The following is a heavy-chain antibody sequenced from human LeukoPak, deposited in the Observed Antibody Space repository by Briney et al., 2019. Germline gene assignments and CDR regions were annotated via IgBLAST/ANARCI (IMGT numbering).Heavy chain of an antibody. Sequence: GGSLRLSCAASGFTFNNYALSWVRQAPGQGLEWVSAISDSGDSTYYADSVKGRFTISRDNAKNSLYLQMNSLRAEDTAVYYCARDYSSGYYYYGMDVWGQGTTVTVSS. V-gene: IGHV3-23*01. CDR1: GFTFNNYA. D-gene: IGHD6-19*01. J-gene: IGHJ6*02. CDR2: ISDSGDST. CDR3: ARDYSSGYYYYGMDV.